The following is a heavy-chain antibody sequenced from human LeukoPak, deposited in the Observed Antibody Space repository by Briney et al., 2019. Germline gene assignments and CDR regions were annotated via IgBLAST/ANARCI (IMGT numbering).Heavy chain of an antibody. CDR1: GGSLSGYY. D-gene: IGHD7-27*01. V-gene: IGHV4-34*01. Sequence: SETLSLTCAVYGGSLSGYYWSWIRQPPGKGLEWIGEIYHSGSTNYNPSLKSRVTISVDTSKNQFSLRLSSVTAADTAVYYCAKDRGLTGDLRGFDYWGQGTLVTVSS. J-gene: IGHJ4*02. CDR2: IYHSGST. CDR3: AKDRGLTGDLRGFDY.